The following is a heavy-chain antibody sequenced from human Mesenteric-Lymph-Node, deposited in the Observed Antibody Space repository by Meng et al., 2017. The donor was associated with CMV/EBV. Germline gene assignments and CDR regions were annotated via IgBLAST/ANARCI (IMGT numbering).Heavy chain of an antibody. Sequence: GGSMRLSCAASGFTFSSYEMNWVRQAPGKGLEWVSYISSSGSTIYYADSMKGRFTISRDNAKNSLYLQMNSLRAEDTAVYYCARVPGDYGGNMFDYWGQGTLVTVSS. CDR3: ARVPGDYGGNMFDY. J-gene: IGHJ4*02. D-gene: IGHD4-23*01. CDR2: ISSSGSTI. V-gene: IGHV3-48*03. CDR1: GFTFSSYE.